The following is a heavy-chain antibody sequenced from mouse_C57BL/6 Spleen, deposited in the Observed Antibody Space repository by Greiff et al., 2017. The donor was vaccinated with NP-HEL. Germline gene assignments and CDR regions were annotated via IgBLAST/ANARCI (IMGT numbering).Heavy chain of an antibody. Sequence: VQLQQPGAELVKPGASVKMSCKASGYTFTSYWITWVKQRPGQGLEWIGDIYPGSGSTNYNEKLKSKATLTVDTASRTAYMQLSSLTSEDSAVYYCARKDWDGYFDYWGQGTTLTVSS. D-gene: IGHD4-1*01. CDR2: IYPGSGST. CDR3: ARKDWDGYFDY. V-gene: IGHV1-55*01. J-gene: IGHJ2*01. CDR1: GYTFTSYW.